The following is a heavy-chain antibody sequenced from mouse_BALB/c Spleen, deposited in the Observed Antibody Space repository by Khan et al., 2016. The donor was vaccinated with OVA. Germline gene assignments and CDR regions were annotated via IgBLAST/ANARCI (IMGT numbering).Heavy chain of an antibody. Sequence: EVKLVESGGGLVKPGGSLKLSCAASGFTFSNYGVSWVRQTPEKRLEWVASISSGDTTYYPDSVKGRFTISRDNARNILYLQMSSLRSEDTAMDYVARDYWFAYWGQGTLVTVSA. CDR2: ISSGDTT. V-gene: IGHV5-6-5*01. CDR3: ARDYWFAY. CDR1: GFTFSNYG. J-gene: IGHJ3*01.